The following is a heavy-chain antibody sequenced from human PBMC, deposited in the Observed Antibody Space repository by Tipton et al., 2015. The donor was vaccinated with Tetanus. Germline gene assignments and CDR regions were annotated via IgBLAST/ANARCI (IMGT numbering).Heavy chain of an antibody. Sequence: TLSLTCTVSGGSINDYYWGWIRQPPGMGLEWIGHISHSGSASYNPSLKSRVTISLDTSKNQFSLILRSVTAADTAVYYCARSYGDTFLFRLDYWGQGALVTVSS. D-gene: IGHD4-17*01. J-gene: IGHJ4*02. CDR2: ISHSGSA. V-gene: IGHV4-59*01. CDR1: GGSINDYY. CDR3: ARSYGDTFLFRLDY.